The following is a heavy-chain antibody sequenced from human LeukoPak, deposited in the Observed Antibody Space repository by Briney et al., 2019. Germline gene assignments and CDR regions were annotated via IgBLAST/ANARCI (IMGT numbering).Heavy chain of an antibody. J-gene: IGHJ3*01. D-gene: IGHD3-16*01. CDR3: ARDHVWAFDV. CDR2: ISLSDSTI. V-gene: IGHV3-48*02. Sequence: GGSLRLSCAASGFTFRIYGMHWVRQAPGKGLEWVSYISLSDSTIYYADSVKGRFTISRDNAKNSLYLQMNSLRDEDTAVYYCARDHVWAFDVWGQGTMVTVSS. CDR1: GFTFRIYG.